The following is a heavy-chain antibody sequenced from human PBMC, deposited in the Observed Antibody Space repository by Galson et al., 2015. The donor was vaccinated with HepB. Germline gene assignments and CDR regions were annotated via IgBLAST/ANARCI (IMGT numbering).Heavy chain of an antibody. J-gene: IGHJ5*02. Sequence: SLRLSCAASGFTFDDYAMHWVRQAPGKGLEWVSGISWNSGSIGYADSVKGRFTISRDNAKNSLYLQMNSLRAEDTALYYCAKDMRHVRSGYYPTWGQGTLVTVSS. V-gene: IGHV3-9*01. D-gene: IGHD3-22*01. CDR2: ISWNSGSI. CDR3: AKDMRHVRSGYYPT. CDR1: GFTFDDYA.